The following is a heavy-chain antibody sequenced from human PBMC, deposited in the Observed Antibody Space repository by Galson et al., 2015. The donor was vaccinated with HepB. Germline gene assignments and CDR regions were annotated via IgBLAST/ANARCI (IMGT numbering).Heavy chain of an antibody. J-gene: IGHJ4*02. Sequence: QSGAEEKKPGESLRISCKGSGYYFTSYWITWVRQMPGKGLEFMGRIDSADSYTNYSPSFQGHVTISADKSISTVYLQWRSLEASDSAMYYCARRDLSSTGEFDCCGQGTLVTLSS. CDR2: IDSADSYT. D-gene: IGHD7-27*01. V-gene: IGHV5-10-1*01. CDR1: GYYFTSYW. CDR3: ARRDLSSTGEFDC.